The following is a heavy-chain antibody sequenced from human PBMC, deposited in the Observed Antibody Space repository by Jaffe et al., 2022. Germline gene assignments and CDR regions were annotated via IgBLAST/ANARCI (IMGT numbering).Heavy chain of an antibody. V-gene: IGHV3-30*02. CDR3: AKDRYYYGSGSYSYDY. D-gene: IGHD3-10*01. CDR2: IRYDGSNK. J-gene: IGHJ4*02. Sequence: QVQLVESGGGVVQPGGSLRLSCAASGFTFSSYGMHWVRQAPGKGLEWVAFIRYDGSNKYYADSVKGRFTISRDNSKNTLYLQMNSLRAEDTAVYYCAKDRYYYGSGSYSYDYWGQGTLVTVSS. CDR1: GFTFSSYG.